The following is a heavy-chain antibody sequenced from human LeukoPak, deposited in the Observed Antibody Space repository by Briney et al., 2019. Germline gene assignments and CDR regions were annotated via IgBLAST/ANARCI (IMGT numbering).Heavy chain of an antibody. CDR1: GLTFSSPG. CDR2: IRYDETNK. V-gene: IGHV3-30*02. D-gene: IGHD1-26*01. CDR3: AKGVYGGSSGGFYFDY. Sequence: GGSRRVAGAAAGLTFSSPGMHCFRQAPGKGLEWVAFIRYDETNKHYADSVKGRFTISRDNSKNTLYLQMNSLRSEDTAVYYCAKGVYGGSSGGFYFDYWGQGALVTVSS. J-gene: IGHJ4*02.